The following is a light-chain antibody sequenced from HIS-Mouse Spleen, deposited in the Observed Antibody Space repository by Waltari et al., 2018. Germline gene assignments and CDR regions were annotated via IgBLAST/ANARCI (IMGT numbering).Light chain of an antibody. CDR1: QSVSSY. CDR3: QQRSNWPHT. Sequence: EIVLTQSPATLSLSPGERARLSCRASQSVSSYLAWYQQKPGQAPRLLISDASNRATGIPARFSGSGSGTDFTLTISSLEPEDFAVYYCQQRSNWPHTFGQGTKLEIK. CDR2: DAS. V-gene: IGKV3-11*01. J-gene: IGKJ2*01.